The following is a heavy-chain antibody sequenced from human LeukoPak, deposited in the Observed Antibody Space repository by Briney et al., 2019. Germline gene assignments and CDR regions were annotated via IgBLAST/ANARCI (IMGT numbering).Heavy chain of an antibody. J-gene: IGHJ4*02. Sequence: SETLSLTCTVSGGSISSYYWSWIRQPPGKGLEWIGDIYYSGSTNYNPSLKSRVTISVDTSKNQFSLKLSSVTAADTAVYYCARSYYDILTGYYTNFDYWGQGTLVTVSS. D-gene: IGHD3-9*01. V-gene: IGHV4-59*01. CDR2: IYYSGST. CDR3: ARSYYDILTGYYTNFDY. CDR1: GGSISSYY.